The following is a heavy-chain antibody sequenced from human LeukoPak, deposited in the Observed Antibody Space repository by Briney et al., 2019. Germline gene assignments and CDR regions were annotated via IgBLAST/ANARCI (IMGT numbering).Heavy chain of an antibody. V-gene: IGHV3-7*03. CDR3: ARENDFWSGYYGPTWGLRVGSYYYYGMDV. CDR2: IKQDGSEK. CDR1: GFTFSSYW. D-gene: IGHD3-3*01. J-gene: IGHJ6*02. Sequence: PWGSLRLSCAASGFTFSSYWMSWVRPAPGKGLEWVANIKQDGSEKYCVDSVKGRFTISRDNAKNSLYLQMNSLRAEDTAVYYCARENDFWSGYYGPTWGLRVGSYYYYGMDVWGQGTTVTVSS.